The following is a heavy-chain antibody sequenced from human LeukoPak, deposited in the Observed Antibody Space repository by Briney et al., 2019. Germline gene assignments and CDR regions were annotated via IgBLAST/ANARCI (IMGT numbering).Heavy chain of an antibody. CDR2: MYYSGST. V-gene: IGHV4-39*07. CDR1: SGSISSTSYY. D-gene: IGHD3-10*01. J-gene: IGHJ4*02. Sequence: SETLSLTCTVSSGSISSTSYYWGWTRQPPGMGPEWIGSMYYSGSTYYNPSLKSRVTISVDTSKSQFSLKLSSVTAADTAVYYCAREMRSPRGGFDYWDQGTLVTVSS. CDR3: AREMRSPRGGFDY.